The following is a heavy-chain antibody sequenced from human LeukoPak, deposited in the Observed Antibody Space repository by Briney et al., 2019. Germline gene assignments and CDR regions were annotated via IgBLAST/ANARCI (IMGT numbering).Heavy chain of an antibody. CDR3: ARDLIQEWYFDY. CDR2: IKKDGSEK. V-gene: IGHV3-7*03. Sequence: PGGSLRLSCAASGFTFSTSWMSWVRQAPGKGLEWVANIKKDGSEKYYVDSVKGRFTIPRDNTKNSLYLQMNSLRAEDTAVYYCARDLIQEWYFDYWGQGTLVTVSS. J-gene: IGHJ4*02. CDR1: GFTFSTSW. D-gene: IGHD3-3*01.